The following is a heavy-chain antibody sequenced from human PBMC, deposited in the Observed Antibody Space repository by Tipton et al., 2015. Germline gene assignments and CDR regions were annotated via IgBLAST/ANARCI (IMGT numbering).Heavy chain of an antibody. CDR3: ARHLYYYFYGMDV. Sequence: TLSLTCTVSGGSISSGGYYWSYIRQHPGKGLEWIGYIYYSGSTYYKPSLKSRVTISVDTSKNQFSLKLSSVTAADTAVYYCARHLYYYFYGMDVWGQGTLVTVSS. CDR1: GGSISSGGYY. V-gene: IGHV4-31*03. J-gene: IGHJ6*02. CDR2: IYYSGST.